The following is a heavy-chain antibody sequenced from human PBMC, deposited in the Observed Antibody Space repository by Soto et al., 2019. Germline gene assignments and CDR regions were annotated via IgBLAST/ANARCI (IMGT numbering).Heavy chain of an antibody. CDR3: ASDYSYGMFGY. D-gene: IGHD5-18*01. CDR2: ISTYNGNT. V-gene: IGHV1-18*01. Sequence: QVQLVQSGAEVKKPGASVKVSCKASGYNFTSYGISWVRQAPGQGLEWMGWISTYNGNTNSAQKLQGRVTRTTDTSTSIAYMELRSLRSDDTAVYYCASDYSYGMFGYWGQGTLVTVSS. CDR1: GYNFTSYG. J-gene: IGHJ4*02.